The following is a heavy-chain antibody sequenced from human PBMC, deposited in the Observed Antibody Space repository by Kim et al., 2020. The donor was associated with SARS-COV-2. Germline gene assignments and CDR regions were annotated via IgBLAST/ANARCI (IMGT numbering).Heavy chain of an antibody. D-gene: IGHD3-3*01. V-gene: IGHV4-34*01. CDR3: ARGTTYDFWSGYYRRFDP. Sequence: KSRVTISGDTSKNQFSLKLSSVAAADTAVYYCARGTTYDFWSGYYRRFDPWGQGTLVTVSS. J-gene: IGHJ5*02.